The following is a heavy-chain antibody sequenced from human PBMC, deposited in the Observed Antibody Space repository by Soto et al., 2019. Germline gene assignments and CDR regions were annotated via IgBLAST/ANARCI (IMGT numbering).Heavy chain of an antibody. D-gene: IGHD3-10*01. CDR2: IYYSGST. J-gene: IGHJ4*02. V-gene: IGHV4-39*01. CDR1: GGSISSSSYY. CDR3: ARLKGGYGSWRSYYFDY. Sequence: SETLSLTCTVSGGSISSSSYYWGWIRQPPGKGLEWIGSIYYSGSTYYNPSLKSRVTISVDTSKNQFSLKLSSVTAADTAVYYCARLKGGYGSWRSYYFDYWGQGTLVTVPQ.